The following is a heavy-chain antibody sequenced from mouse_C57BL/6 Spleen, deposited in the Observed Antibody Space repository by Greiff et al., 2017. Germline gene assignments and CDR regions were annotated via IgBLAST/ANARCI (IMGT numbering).Heavy chain of an antibody. J-gene: IGHJ3*01. CDR1: GFTFSSYA. CDR2: ISSGGDYI. D-gene: IGHD2-2*01. CDR3: TREDSSMVTTGFAY. V-gene: IGHV5-9-1*02. Sequence: EVMLVESGGGLVKPGGSLKLSCAASGFTFSSYAMSWVRQTPEKRLEWVAYISSGGDYIYYPDTVKGRFTISRDNARNTLYLQMSSLKSEDTAMYYCTREDSSMVTTGFAYWGQGTLVTVSA.